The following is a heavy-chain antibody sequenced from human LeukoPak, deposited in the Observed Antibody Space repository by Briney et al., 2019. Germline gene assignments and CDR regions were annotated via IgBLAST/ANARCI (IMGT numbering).Heavy chain of an antibody. D-gene: IGHD6-13*01. Sequence: SVKVSCKASGGTFSSYAISWVRQAPGQGLEWMGGIIPIFDTANYAQKFQGRVTITTDESTSTAYMELSSLRSEDTAVYYCARGAAAGRGPFDYWGQGTLVTVSS. CDR3: ARGAAAGRGPFDY. CDR1: GGTFSSYA. V-gene: IGHV1-69*05. J-gene: IGHJ4*02. CDR2: IIPIFDTA.